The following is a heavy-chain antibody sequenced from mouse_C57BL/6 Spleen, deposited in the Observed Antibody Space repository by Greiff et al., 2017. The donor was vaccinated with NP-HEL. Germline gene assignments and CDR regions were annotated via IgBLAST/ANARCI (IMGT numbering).Heavy chain of an antibody. Sequence: EVQLVESGGGLVQPGGSMKLSCVASGFTFSNYWMNWVRQSPEKGLEWVAQIRLKSDNYATHYAESVKGRFTISRDDSKSSVYLQMNNLRAEDTGIYYCPSNFYYYAMDYWGQGTSVTVSS. CDR2: IRLKSDNYAT. CDR3: PSNFYYYAMDY. CDR1: GFTFSNYW. D-gene: IGHD2-5*01. J-gene: IGHJ4*01. V-gene: IGHV6-3*01.